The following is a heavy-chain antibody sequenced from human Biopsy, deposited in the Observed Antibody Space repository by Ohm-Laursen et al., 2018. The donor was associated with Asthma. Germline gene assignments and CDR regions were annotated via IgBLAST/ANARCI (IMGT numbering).Heavy chain of an antibody. Sequence: GPSVKVSCQTSGYTFNSAGITWVRQAPGQGLEWMGWISVYNGNTKVAQKLQDRVTMITDTSTSTAYMELRSLRSDDTAVYFCARAVDYSHYYGIDVWGQGTTVTVS. CDR1: GYTFNSAG. D-gene: IGHD3-10*01. J-gene: IGHJ6*02. CDR3: ARAVDYSHYYGIDV. CDR2: ISVYNGNT. V-gene: IGHV1-18*01.